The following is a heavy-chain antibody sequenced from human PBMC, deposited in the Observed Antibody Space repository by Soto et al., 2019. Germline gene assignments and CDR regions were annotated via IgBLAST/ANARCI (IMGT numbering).Heavy chain of an antibody. CDR3: ARGFDDYGDYSWYFDL. V-gene: IGHV1-2*04. J-gene: IGHJ2*01. Sequence: QVQLVQSGAEVKKPGASVKVSCKASGYTFTGYYMHWVRQAPGQGLEWMGWINPNSGGTNYAQKFQGWVTMTRDTSSSTAYMELSRLRSDDTAVYYCARGFDDYGDYSWYFDLWGRGTLVTVSS. D-gene: IGHD4-17*01. CDR2: INPNSGGT. CDR1: GYTFTGYY.